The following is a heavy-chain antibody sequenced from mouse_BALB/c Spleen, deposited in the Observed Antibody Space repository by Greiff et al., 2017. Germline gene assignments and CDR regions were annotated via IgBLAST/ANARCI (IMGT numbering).Heavy chain of an antibody. J-gene: IGHJ3*01. CDR1: GYSITSDYA. Sequence: EVKLEESGPGLVKPSQSLSLTCTVTGYSITSDYAWNWIRQFPGNKLEWMGYISYSGSTSYNPSLKSRISITRDTSKNQFFLQLNSVTTEDTATYYCGLDGYYEAWFAYWGQGTLVTVSA. D-gene: IGHD2-3*01. CDR3: GLDGYYEAWFAY. CDR2: ISYSGST. V-gene: IGHV3-2*02.